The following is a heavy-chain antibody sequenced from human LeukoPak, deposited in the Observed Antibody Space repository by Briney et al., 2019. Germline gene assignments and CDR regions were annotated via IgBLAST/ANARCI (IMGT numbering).Heavy chain of an antibody. CDR1: GYTFTGYY. Sequence: AASVKVSCKASGYTFTGYYMHWVRQAPGQGLEWMGWIDPNSGGTNYAQKFQGRVTMTRDTSISTAYMELSRLRSDDTAVYYCARVEQWLLRDGWFDPWGQGTLVTVSS. CDR2: IDPNSGGT. D-gene: IGHD3-22*01. V-gene: IGHV1-2*02. J-gene: IGHJ5*02. CDR3: ARVEQWLLRDGWFDP.